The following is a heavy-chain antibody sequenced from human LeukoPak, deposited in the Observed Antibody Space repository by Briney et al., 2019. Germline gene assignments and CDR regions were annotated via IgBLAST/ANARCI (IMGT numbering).Heavy chain of an antibody. J-gene: IGHJ4*02. Sequence: PGGSLRLSCTASGFTFGDYGMSWFRQAPGKGLEWVGFIRSEAHDTTPQYGASVQGRFTISKDDSRRIPFLQMSSLKTEDTAVYYCSRAAGYDFILEYWGQGTLVTVSS. CDR3: SRAAGYDFILEY. V-gene: IGHV3-49*03. CDR2: IRSEAHDTTP. CDR1: GFTFGDYG. D-gene: IGHD5-12*01.